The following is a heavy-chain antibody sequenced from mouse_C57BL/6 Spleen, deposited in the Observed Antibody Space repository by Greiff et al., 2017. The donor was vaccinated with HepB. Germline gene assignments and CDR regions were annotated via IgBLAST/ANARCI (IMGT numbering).Heavy chain of an antibody. V-gene: IGHV1-39*01. CDR1: GYSFTDYY. D-gene: IGHD1-1*01. Sequence: VQLQQPGPELVMPGASVKISCKASGYSFTDYYMNWVKQSNGKSLEWIGVINPNYGTTSYNQKFKGKATLTVDQSSSTAYMQLNSLTSEDSAVYYCARRRNYCGSSYHAMDYWGQGTTVTVSS. CDR3: ARRRNYCGSSYHAMDY. CDR2: INPNYGTT. J-gene: IGHJ4*01.